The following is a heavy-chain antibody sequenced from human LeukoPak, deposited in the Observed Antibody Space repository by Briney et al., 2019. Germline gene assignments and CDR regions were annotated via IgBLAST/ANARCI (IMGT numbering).Heavy chain of an antibody. V-gene: IGHV4-39*01. CDR2: IYYSGST. CDR1: GGSIRSSSYY. J-gene: IGHJ6*03. D-gene: IGHD5-18*01. Sequence: KASETLSLTCTVSGGSIRSSSYYWGWIRQPPGKGLEWIGSIYYSGSTYYNPSLKSRVTISVDTSKNQFSLKLSSVTAADTAVYYCARHYRYSYGFYYYYYMDVWGKGTTVTVSS. CDR3: ARHYRYSYGFYYYYYMDV.